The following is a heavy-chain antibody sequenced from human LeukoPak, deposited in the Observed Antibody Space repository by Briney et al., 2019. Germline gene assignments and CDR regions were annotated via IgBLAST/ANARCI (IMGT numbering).Heavy chain of an antibody. Sequence: PGRSLRVYCAASGFNFRSYAMSWVRQAPGKGLEWVSTVTGGAVATYYADSVRGRHTISRDNSKNTLYLQMNSLRAEDTAVYYCARDSPLKGYNSGWATNSFDFWGQGTLVTVSS. D-gene: IGHD6-19*01. CDR3: ARDSPLKGYNSGWATNSFDF. CDR1: GFNFRSYA. V-gene: IGHV3-23*01. J-gene: IGHJ4*02. CDR2: VTGGAVAT.